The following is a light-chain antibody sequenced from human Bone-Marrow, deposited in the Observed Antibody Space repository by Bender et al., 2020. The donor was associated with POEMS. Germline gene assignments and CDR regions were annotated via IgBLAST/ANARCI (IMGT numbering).Light chain of an antibody. CDR1: KIGSKS. Sequence: SYVLTQAPSVSMAPGQTATITCGGNKIGSKSVHWYRQRPGQAPVLVVYEDSDRPSGIPERFSGSNSGNTATLTISRVEAGDEADYYCQVWDSVSDHLVFGGGTKLTVL. CDR3: QVWDSVSDHLV. CDR2: EDS. V-gene: IGLV3-21*02. J-gene: IGLJ3*02.